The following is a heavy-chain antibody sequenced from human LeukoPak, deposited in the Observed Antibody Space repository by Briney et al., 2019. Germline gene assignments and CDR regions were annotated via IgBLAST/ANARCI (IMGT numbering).Heavy chain of an antibody. CDR3: ARIVATTQTSSYYYVMDV. D-gene: IGHD5-12*01. CDR2: IYPGDSET. Sequence: GESLKISCKGSGYPFTSYWIAGVRQMPGKGLEWMGSIYPGDSETRFSPSFQGQVTFSADKFIRVAYLQWSSLKASDTAMYYCARIVATTQTSSYYYVMDVWGQGTTVAVS. V-gene: IGHV5-51*01. CDR1: GYPFTSYW. J-gene: IGHJ6*02.